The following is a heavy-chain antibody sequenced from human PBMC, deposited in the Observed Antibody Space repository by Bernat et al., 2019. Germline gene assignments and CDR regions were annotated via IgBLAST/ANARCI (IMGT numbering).Heavy chain of an antibody. CDR1: GFTFSSYA. V-gene: IGHV3-23*01. CDR2: ISCSGGST. D-gene: IGHD3-16*01. CDR3: AIPSSEDYEGVL. Sequence: EVQLLESGGGLVQPGGSLRLSCAASGFTFSSYAMSWVRQAPGKGMEWVSAISCSGGSTYYADSVKGRFTIARDNSKNTLYLQMNSLRAEDTAVYYCAIPSSEDYEGVLWGQGTLVTVSS. J-gene: IGHJ4*02.